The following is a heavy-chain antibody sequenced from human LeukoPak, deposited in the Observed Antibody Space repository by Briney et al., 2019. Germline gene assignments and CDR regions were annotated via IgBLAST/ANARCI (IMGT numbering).Heavy chain of an antibody. J-gene: IGHJ3*02. CDR3: ARHSDYENAFDI. V-gene: IGHV6-1*01. CDR2: TYFRSKWSD. CDR1: GDSVSSSSAA. D-gene: IGHD4-17*01. Sequence: SQTLSLTCAISGDSVSSSSAAWNWIRQSPSRGLEWLGRTYFRSKWSDDYAVSVKSRIIINPDTSKNQFSLQLTSVTPDDTAVYYCARHSDYENAFDIWGQGTMVTVSS.